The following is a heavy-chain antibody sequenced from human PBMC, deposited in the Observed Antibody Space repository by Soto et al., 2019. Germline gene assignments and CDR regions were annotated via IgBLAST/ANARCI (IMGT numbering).Heavy chain of an antibody. D-gene: IGHD6-19*01. CDR3: ARETLAVAGATYYGMDV. J-gene: IGHJ6*02. Sequence: GASVKVSCKASGGTFSSYAISWVRQAPGQGLEWMGGIIPIFGTANYAQKFQGRVTITADEPTSTAYMELSSLRSEDTAVYYCARETLAVAGATYYGMDVWGQGTTVTVSS. CDR1: GGTFSSYA. V-gene: IGHV1-69*13. CDR2: IIPIFGTA.